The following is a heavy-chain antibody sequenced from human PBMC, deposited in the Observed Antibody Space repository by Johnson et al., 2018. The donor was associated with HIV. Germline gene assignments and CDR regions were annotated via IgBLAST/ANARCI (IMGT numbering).Heavy chain of an antibody. D-gene: IGHD6-19*01. J-gene: IGHJ3*02. CDR1: GFTFSSYA. CDR3: AREPPPEVSSGTYGAFDI. Sequence: QVQLVESGGGVVQPGRSLRLSCAASGFTFSSYAMHWVRQAPGTGLAWVAVISYDGSHKYYADSVKGRFTISRDNSKHTLYLQMNSLRAEDTAVYYCAREPPPEVSSGTYGAFDIWGQGTMVTVSS. V-gene: IGHV3-30*04. CDR2: ISYDGSHK.